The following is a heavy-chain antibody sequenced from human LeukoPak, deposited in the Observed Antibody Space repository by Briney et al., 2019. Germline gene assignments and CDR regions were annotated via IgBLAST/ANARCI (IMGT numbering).Heavy chain of an antibody. V-gene: IGHV1-3*01. CDR3: ARGSVYNPIYYYYGMDV. Sequence: ASVKVSCKASGYTFTSYAMHWVRQAPGQRLEWMGWINAGNGNTKYSQKFQGRVTMTTDTSTSTAYMELRSLRSDDTAVYYCARGSVYNPIYYYYGMDVWGQGTTVTVSS. J-gene: IGHJ6*02. CDR1: GYTFTSYA. CDR2: INAGNGNT. D-gene: IGHD3-16*02.